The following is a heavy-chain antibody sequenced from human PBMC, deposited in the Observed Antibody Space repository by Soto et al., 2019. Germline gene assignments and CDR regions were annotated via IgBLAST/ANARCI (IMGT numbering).Heavy chain of an antibody. Sequence: GASVKVSCKASGGTFSSYAISWVRQAPGQGLEWMGGIIPIFGTANYAQKFQGRVTITADKSTSTAYMELGSLRSEETAVYYCARGVGSGGYSSTHYYFDYGGQGTLVTAPQ. CDR3: ARGVGSGGYSSTHYYFDY. D-gene: IGHD6-19*01. J-gene: IGHJ4*02. V-gene: IGHV1-69*06. CDR2: IIPIFGTA. CDR1: GGTFSSYA.